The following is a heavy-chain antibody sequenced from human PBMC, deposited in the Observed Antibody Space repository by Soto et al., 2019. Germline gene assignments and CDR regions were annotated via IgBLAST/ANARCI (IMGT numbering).Heavy chain of an antibody. CDR1: GGSVSSSSYY. CDR3: ARDPGYCSGGSCYPNWFDP. V-gene: IGHV4-61*01. CDR2: IYYSGST. D-gene: IGHD2-15*01. J-gene: IGHJ5*02. Sequence: QVQLQESGPGLVKPSETLSLTCTVSGGSVSSSSYYWSWIRQPPGKGLEWIGYIYYSGSTNDNPSHKSRVTISVETSKNQFSLKLSSVTAADTAVYYCARDPGYCSGGSCYPNWFDPWGQGTLVTVSS.